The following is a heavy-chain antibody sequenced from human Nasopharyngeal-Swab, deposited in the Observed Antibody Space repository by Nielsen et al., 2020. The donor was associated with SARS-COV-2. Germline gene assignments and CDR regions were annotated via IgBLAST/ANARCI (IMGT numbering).Heavy chain of an antibody. CDR2: INHSGST. V-gene: IGHV4-34*01. CDR3: ARDQGWAVAGYYYYYGMDV. Sequence: SETLSLTCAVYGGSFSGYYWSWIRQPPGKGLEWIGEINHSGSTKFNPSLNSRVTISVDTSKNQFSLKLNSVTAADTAVYYCARDQGWAVAGYYYYYGMDVWGQGTTVTVSS. J-gene: IGHJ6*02. CDR1: GGSFSGYY. D-gene: IGHD6-19*01.